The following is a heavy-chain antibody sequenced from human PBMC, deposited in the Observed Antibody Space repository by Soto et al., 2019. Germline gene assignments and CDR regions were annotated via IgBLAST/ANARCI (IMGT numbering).Heavy chain of an antibody. Sequence: GASVKVSCKASGYTFTSYAMHWVRQAPGQRLEWMGWINAGNGNTKYSQKFQGRVTITRDTSASTAYMELRSLRSDDTAVYYCVRGVPGDQTYFWYGMDVWGQGTTVTVSS. V-gene: IGHV1-3*01. CDR1: GYTFTSYA. D-gene: IGHD7-27*01. J-gene: IGHJ6*02. CDR3: VRGVPGDQTYFWYGMDV. CDR2: INAGNGNT.